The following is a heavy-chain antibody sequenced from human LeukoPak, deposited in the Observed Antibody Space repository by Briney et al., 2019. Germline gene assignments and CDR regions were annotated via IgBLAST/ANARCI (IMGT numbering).Heavy chain of an antibody. V-gene: IGHV1-8*03. J-gene: IGHJ3*02. D-gene: IGHD3-10*01. CDR2: MNPNSGNT. CDR1: GYTFTSYD. Sequence: ASVKVSCRASGYTFTSYDINWVRQATGQGLEWMGWMNPNSGNTGYAQKFQGRVTITRNTSISTAYTELSSLRSEDTAVYYCATPLWFGDTDAFDIWGQGTMVTVSS. CDR3: ATPLWFGDTDAFDI.